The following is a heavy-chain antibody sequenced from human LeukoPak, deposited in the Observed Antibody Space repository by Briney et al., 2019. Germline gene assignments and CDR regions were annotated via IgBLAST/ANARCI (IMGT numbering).Heavy chain of an antibody. CDR3: ARRSEVYAILTLYYYYYYMDV. J-gene: IGHJ6*03. Sequence: PGGSLRLSCTASGFTFGDYAMSWVRQAPGKGLEWVANIKQDGSEKYYVDSVKGRFTISRDNAKNSLYLQMNSLRAEDTAVYYCARRSEVYAILTLYYYYYYMDVWGKGTTVTVSS. CDR2: IKQDGSEK. CDR1: GFTFGDYA. D-gene: IGHD2-8*01. V-gene: IGHV3-7*01.